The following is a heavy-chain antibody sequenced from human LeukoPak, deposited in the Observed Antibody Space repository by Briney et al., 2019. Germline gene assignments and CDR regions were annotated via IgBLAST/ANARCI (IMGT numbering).Heavy chain of an antibody. D-gene: IGHD2-2*01. CDR1: GYSFNSYG. J-gene: IGHJ4*02. V-gene: IGHV1-18*01. CDR3: AREGYCNSTSCDKPFDC. CDR2: ISAYNGNT. Sequence: ASVKVSCKASGYSFNSYGISWVRQAPEQGLEWMGWISAYNGNTNYAQKFQDRATMTTDTSTSTAYMELRSLRSDDTAVYYCAREGYCNSTSCDKPFDCWGPGALVTVSS.